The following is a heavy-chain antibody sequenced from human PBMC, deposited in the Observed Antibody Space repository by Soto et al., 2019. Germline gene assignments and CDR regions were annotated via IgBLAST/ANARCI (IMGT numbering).Heavy chain of an antibody. CDR3: AREEAWESSRPRAFDY. Sequence: ASWKTSCKTSGYTVTNYTMNWVRQAPRQRLEWMGWINGGNGNTRYSQKFQARVTITRDTSASTAYMELYSLTSEDTAVYFCAREEAWESSRPRAFDYWGQGTLVTV. J-gene: IGHJ4*02. V-gene: IGHV1-3*01. CDR1: GYTVTNYT. D-gene: IGHD3-16*02. CDR2: INGGNGNT.